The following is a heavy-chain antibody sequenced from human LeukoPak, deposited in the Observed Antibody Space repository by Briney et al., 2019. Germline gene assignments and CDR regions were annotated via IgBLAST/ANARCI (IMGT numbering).Heavy chain of an antibody. CDR1: GYTFTSYG. CDR3: ASPHYHKGVTPVCFDD. D-gene: IGHD4-23*01. CDR2: ISAYNGNT. V-gene: IGHV1-18*01. J-gene: IGHJ4*02. Sequence: ASVKVSCKASGYTFTSYGISWVRQAPGQGLEWMGWISAYNGNTNYAQKFQGRVTITADKSTSTAYMELGSLRSEDTAVYYCASPHYHKGVTPVCFDDWAQGPRVP.